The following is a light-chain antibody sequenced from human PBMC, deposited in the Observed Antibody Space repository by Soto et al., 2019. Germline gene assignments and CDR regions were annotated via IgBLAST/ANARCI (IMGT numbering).Light chain of an antibody. J-gene: IGKJ1*01. CDR1: QDINNY. V-gene: IGKV1-27*01. CDR2: GAS. Sequence: DIQMTQSPSSLSASVGDRVTITCRASQDINNYLAWYQQKPGKVPKLLISGASTLQSGVPSRFGGSGSGTDFTLTISSLQPEDVATYYCQKDNSYPWAFGQGTKVEIK. CDR3: QKDNSYPWA.